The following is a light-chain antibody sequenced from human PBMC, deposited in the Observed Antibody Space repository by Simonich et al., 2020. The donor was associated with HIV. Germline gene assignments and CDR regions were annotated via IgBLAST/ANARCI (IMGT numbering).Light chain of an antibody. V-gene: IGLV3-21*03. CDR2: DDS. Sequence: SYVLPQPPSVSVAQGKSARITCGGNNIGSKSVHLYQQKPGQAPVLVVYDDSDRPSGIPERVSGDNSGNTATLTISRVEAGDEADYYCQVWDSSSDHPVFGGGTKLTVL. CDR3: QVWDSSSDHPV. CDR1: NIGSKS. J-gene: IGLJ3*02.